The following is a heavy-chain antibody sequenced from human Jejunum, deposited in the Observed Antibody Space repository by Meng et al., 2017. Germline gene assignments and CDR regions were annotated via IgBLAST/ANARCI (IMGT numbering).Heavy chain of an antibody. Sequence: GGSLRLSCEASGFTFSNSYMTWIRKAPGKGLEWLSYITKTGDAMYYEDSVKGRFPISMDNAKNSLYLQMNSLRVDDTAVYYCARCHTWLQWGQGSLVTVSS. J-gene: IGHJ1*01. V-gene: IGHV3-11*01. CDR2: ITKTGDAM. CDR1: GFTFSNSY. D-gene: IGHD5-24*01. CDR3: ARCHTWLQ.